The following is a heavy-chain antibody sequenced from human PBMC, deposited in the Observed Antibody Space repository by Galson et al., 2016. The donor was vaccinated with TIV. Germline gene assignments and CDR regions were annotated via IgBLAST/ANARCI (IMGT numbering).Heavy chain of an antibody. V-gene: IGHV5-10-1*01. Sequence: QSGAEVKKPGESLRISCKGSGYRFTNYWINWVRQMPGKGLEWMGRIDPSDSYTNYRPAFQGHVTISADKSISTAFLQWSSLRASDSAIYYCARGVSAGSGWLDPWGQGTLVTVSS. CDR3: ARGVSAGSGWLDP. D-gene: IGHD2-8*01. CDR1: GYRFTNYW. CDR2: IDPSDSYT. J-gene: IGHJ5*02.